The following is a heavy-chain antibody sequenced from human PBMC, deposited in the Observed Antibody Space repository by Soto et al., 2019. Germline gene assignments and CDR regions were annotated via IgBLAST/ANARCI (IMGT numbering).Heavy chain of an antibody. V-gene: IGHV3-74*01. CDR2: INHDASST. CDR3: ARVVQGNSGRFDY. D-gene: IGHD1-1*01. Sequence: EVQLVESGGGLVQPGGSMRLSCAASGFTFSHYWMHWVRQAPGKGLVWVSRINHDASSTNYAESVKGRFTISRDNAKNTLYLQMNRLGAKDTAEYDCARVVQGNSGRFDYWGQGTLVTVSS. J-gene: IGHJ4*02. CDR1: GFTFSHYW.